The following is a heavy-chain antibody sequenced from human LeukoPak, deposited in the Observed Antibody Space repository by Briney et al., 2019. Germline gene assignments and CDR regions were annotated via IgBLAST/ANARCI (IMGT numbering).Heavy chain of an antibody. CDR1: GGSFRGYY. J-gene: IGHJ5*02. CDR3: AREREYCSSTSCYGSKWLDP. CDR2: INHSGST. Sequence: SETLSLTRAVYGGSFRGYYWSWIRQPPGKGLEWIGEINHSGSTNYNPSLKSRVTISVDTSKNQFSLKLSSVTAADTAVYYCAREREYCSSTSCYGSKWLDPWGHGTPVTVSS. D-gene: IGHD2-2*01. V-gene: IGHV4-34*01.